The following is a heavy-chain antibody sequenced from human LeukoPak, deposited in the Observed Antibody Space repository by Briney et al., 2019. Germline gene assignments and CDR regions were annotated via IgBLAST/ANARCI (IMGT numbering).Heavy chain of an antibody. Sequence: GGSLRLSCAGSGFSFTDYYMAWIRQTPGEGLQRVSFFARGRDCEAHADSVKGPFTMYRDNDKNSLYLLMNSLTAEDSAVYYCAREVGSSRAFDIWGQGTMVTVSS. CDR1: GFSFTDYY. J-gene: IGHJ3*02. V-gene: IGHV3-11*05. CDR2: FARGRDCE. D-gene: IGHD3-10*01. CDR3: AREVGSSRAFDI.